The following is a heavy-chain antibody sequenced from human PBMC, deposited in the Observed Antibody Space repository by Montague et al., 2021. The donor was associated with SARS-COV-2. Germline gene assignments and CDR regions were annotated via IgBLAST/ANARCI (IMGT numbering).Heavy chain of an antibody. CDR2: IYWYDEK. CDR1: GFSLSTSGMC. J-gene: IGHJ4*02. CDR3: AREYSSGVYFDY. V-gene: IGHV2-70*11. Sequence: PALVKPTQTLTLTCTFSGFSLSTSGMCVSWIRQPPGKALEWLARIYWYDEKYYSTSLKTRLTISKDTSKNQVVLTMTNMDPVDTATYYCAREYSSGVYFDYWGQGTLVTVSS. D-gene: IGHD6-19*01.